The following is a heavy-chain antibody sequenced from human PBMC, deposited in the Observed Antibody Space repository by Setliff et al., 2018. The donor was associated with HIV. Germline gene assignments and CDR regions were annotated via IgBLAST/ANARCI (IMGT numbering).Heavy chain of an antibody. CDR2: IYTDGST. V-gene: IGHV4-61*09. D-gene: IGHD3-22*01. J-gene: IGHJ5*01. Sequence: PPETLSLTCTVSGGSISSSSYYWSWIRQPAGKGLEWIGHIYTDGSTNFNPSLRSRVTISADTPKNQLSLKLTSVTAADTAVYYCAMLDTSDYFRNNWFDSWGQGTLVTVSS. CDR1: GGSISSSSYY. CDR3: AMLDTSDYFRNNWFDS.